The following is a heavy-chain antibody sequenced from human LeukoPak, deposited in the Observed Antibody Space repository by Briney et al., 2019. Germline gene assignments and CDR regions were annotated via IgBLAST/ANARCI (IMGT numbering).Heavy chain of an antibody. D-gene: IGHD3-10*01. CDR1: KFIFGNYT. CDR3: AKRGVVIRGLLVIGYHQEAYHYDF. CDR2: ISGGSRSI. V-gene: IGHV3-21*04. J-gene: IGHJ4*02. Sequence: GGSLRLSCGASKFIFGNYTMNWVRQAPGKGLEWVSSISGGSRSIYYADSVKGRFTTSRDTSLNTLYLQMNNLRAEDTAVYFCAKRGVVIRGLLVIGYHQEAYHYDFWGQGVLVTVSS.